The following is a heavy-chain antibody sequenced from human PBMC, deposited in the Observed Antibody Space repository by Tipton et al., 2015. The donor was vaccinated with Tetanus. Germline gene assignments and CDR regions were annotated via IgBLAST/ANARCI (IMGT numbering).Heavy chain of an antibody. CDR1: GGSISSGSYY. CDR2: ILYGKST. Sequence: TLSLTCTVSGGSISSGSYYWSWVRQPPGKGLEYLGYILYGKSTHYNPSLTSRLSMSGDPAKNQFSLRLTSVTAADTAVYYCARANYEFPKKGPFDSWGQGALVIVSS. D-gene: IGHD3-3*01. J-gene: IGHJ4*02. V-gene: IGHV4-61*01. CDR3: ARANYEFPKKGPFDS.